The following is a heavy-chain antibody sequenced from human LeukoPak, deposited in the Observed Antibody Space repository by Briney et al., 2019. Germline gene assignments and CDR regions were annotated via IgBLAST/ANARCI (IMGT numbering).Heavy chain of an antibody. V-gene: IGHV4-59*01. CDR1: GGSISSYY. J-gene: IGHJ4*02. D-gene: IGHD2-15*01. Sequence: SETLSLTCTVSGGSISSYYWSWIRQPPGKGLEWIGYIYYSGSTNYNPSLKSRVTISVDTSKNQFSLKLSSVTAADTAVYYCARLYCSGGSCYEGHFDYWGQGTLVTVSS. CDR3: ARLYCSGGSCYEGHFDY. CDR2: IYYSGST.